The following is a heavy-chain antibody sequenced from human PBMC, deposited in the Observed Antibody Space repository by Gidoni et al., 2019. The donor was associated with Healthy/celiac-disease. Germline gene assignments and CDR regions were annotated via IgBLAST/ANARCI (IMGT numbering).Heavy chain of an antibody. CDR1: GGSFSGYY. CDR3: ARAPGIYGSGSRDY. V-gene: IGHV4-34*01. J-gene: IGHJ4*02. Sequence: QVQLQQWGAGLLKPSETLSLTCAVYGGSFSGYYWSWIRQPPGKGLEWIGEINHSGSTNYNPSLKSRVTISVDTSKNQFSLKLSSVTAADTAVYYCARAPGIYGSGSRDYWGQGTLVTVSS. D-gene: IGHD3-10*01. CDR2: INHSGST.